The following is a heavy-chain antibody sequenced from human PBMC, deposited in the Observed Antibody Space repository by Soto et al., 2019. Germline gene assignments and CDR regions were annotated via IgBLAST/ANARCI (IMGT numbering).Heavy chain of an antibody. J-gene: IGHJ3*02. V-gene: IGHV3-23*01. CDR3: APHVSCSGGSCQYDAFAI. CDR2: ITADGGT. D-gene: IGHD2-15*01. CDR1: GFTVSSHA. Sequence: DVQVLESGGGLVQTGGSLRLSCEGSGFTVSSHAMTWIRQAPGKGPEWVSTITADGGTYYADSVKGRFAMSRDTSESTLYLQMNSLGAEDTAAYYCAPHVSCSGGSCQYDAFAIRGQGTMVTVSS.